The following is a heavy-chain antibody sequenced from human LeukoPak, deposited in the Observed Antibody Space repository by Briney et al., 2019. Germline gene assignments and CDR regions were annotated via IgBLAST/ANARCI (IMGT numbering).Heavy chain of an antibody. V-gene: IGHV4-61*02. J-gene: IGHJ4*02. CDR2: VYATGRT. CDR3: ARLAPYSSGPHFDY. Sequence: PSETLTLTCTVSGGSISTGREYWSWIRQPAGKGLEWIGRVYATGRTNYSPSLKSRATISLDPSKNQFSLKLSSVTAADTAMYYCARLAPYSSGPHFDYWGQGILVTVSS. D-gene: IGHD6-19*01. CDR1: GGSISTGREY.